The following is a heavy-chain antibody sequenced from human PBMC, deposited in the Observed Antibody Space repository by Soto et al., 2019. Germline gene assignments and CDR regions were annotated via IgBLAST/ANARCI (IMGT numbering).Heavy chain of an antibody. CDR1: RYPFTSYA. D-gene: IGHD3-22*01. V-gene: IGHV1-3*01. CDR3: ARGVQPWLQDYYGMDV. Sequence: DSVKGSFKASRYPFTSYAMHFVRQAPGQSLEWMGWINAGNGNTKYSQKFQGRGTMTTDTSTATAHLELRSLKSDDTAVYYCARGVQPWLQDYYGMDVWGQGTTVTVSS. CDR2: INAGNGNT. J-gene: IGHJ6*01.